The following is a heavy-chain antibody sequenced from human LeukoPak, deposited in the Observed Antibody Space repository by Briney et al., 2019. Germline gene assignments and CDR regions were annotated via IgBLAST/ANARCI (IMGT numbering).Heavy chain of an antibody. CDR3: ARVAAMVTSYYYYGMDV. Sequence: TASGTLSLTCAVSGGSISSSNWWSWVRQPPGKGLEWIGEINHSGSTYYNPSLKSRVTISVDTSKNQFSLKLSSVTAADTAVYYCARVAAMVTSYYYYGMDVWGQGTTVTVSS. J-gene: IGHJ6*02. CDR2: INHSGST. D-gene: IGHD5-18*01. CDR1: GGSISSSNW. V-gene: IGHV4-4*02.